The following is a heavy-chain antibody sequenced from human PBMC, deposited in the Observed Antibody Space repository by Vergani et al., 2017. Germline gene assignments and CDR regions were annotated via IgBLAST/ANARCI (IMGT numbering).Heavy chain of an antibody. V-gene: IGHV1-2*02. CDR3: AREVGSYYPRSHYYYGMDV. D-gene: IGHD1-26*01. CDR1: GYTFTGYY. J-gene: IGHJ6*02. Sequence: QVQLVQSGAEVKKPGASVKVSCKASGYTFTGYYMHWVRQAPGQGLEWMGWFNPNSGGTNYAQKFQGRVTMTRDTSISTAYMELSRLRSDDTAVYYCAREVGSYYPRSHYYYGMDVWGQGTTVTVSS. CDR2: FNPNSGGT.